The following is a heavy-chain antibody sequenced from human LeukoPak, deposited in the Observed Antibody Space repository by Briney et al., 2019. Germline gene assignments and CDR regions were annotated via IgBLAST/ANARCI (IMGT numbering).Heavy chain of an antibody. D-gene: IGHD6-13*01. CDR1: GGSISSGSYY. V-gene: IGHV4-61*02. J-gene: IGHJ5*02. Sequence: SETLSLTCTVSGGSISSGSYYWSWIRQPAGNGLEWIGRIYTSGSTNYNPSLKSRVTISVDTSKNQFSLKLSSVTAADTAVYYCAREGDSNSVGWFDPWGQGTLVTVSS. CDR3: AREGDSNSVGWFDP. CDR2: IYTSGST.